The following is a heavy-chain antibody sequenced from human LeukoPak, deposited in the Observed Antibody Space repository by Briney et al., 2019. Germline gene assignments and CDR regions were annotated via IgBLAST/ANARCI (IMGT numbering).Heavy chain of an antibody. CDR3: ARGTIAVAGNFDC. CDR2: IYHTGST. D-gene: IGHD6-19*01. V-gene: IGHV4-4*02. Sequence: GSLRLSCAASGFTFSSYAMSWVRQPPGKGLEWIGEIYHTGSTNYNPSLKSRFTISVDKSQNQFSLKLSSVTAADTAFYYCARGTIAVAGNFDCWGQGTLVTVSS. CDR1: GFTFSSYAM. J-gene: IGHJ4*02.